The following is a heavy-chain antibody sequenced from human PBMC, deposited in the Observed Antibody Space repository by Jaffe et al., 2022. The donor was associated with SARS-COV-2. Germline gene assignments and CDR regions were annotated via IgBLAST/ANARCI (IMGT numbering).Heavy chain of an antibody. CDR1: GGSISSGSYY. J-gene: IGHJ3*02. CDR2: IYTSGST. V-gene: IGHV4-61*02. Sequence: QVQLQESGPGLVKPSQTLSLTCTVSGGSISSGSYYWSWIRQPAGKGLEWIGRIYTSGSTNYNPSLKSRVTISVDTSKNQFSLKLSSVTAADTAVYYCARAPRLWFGESDAFDIWGQGTMVTVSS. D-gene: IGHD3-10*01. CDR3: ARAPRLWFGESDAFDI.